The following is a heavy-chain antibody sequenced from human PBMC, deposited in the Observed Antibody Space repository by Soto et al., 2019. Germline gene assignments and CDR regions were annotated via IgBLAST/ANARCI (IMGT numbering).Heavy chain of an antibody. D-gene: IGHD1-20*01. Sequence: QVQLQESGPGLVKPSQTLSLTCTVSGGSISSGGYYWSWIRQHPGKGLEWIGYIYYSGSTYYNPSVKRRGTISVDPSKNQFSLKLSSVTAADTAVYYCAREYNRYRYYGMDVWGQGTTVTVSS. CDR3: AREYNRYRYYGMDV. CDR1: GGSISSGGYY. V-gene: IGHV4-31*03. CDR2: IYYSGST. J-gene: IGHJ6*02.